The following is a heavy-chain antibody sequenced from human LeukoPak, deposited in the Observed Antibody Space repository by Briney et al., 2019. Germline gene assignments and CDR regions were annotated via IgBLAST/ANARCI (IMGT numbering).Heavy chain of an antibody. CDR3: ARCRGGDFWSGYYTWYFDL. J-gene: IGHJ2*01. CDR1: GGSISSYY. V-gene: IGHV4-59*08. CDR2: IYYSGST. Sequence: SETLSLTCTVSGGSISSYYWSWIRQPPGKGLEWIGYIYYSGSTNYNPSLKSRVTISVDTSKNQFSLKLSSVTAADTAVYYCARCRGGDFWSGYYTWYFDLWGRGTLVTVSS. D-gene: IGHD3-3*01.